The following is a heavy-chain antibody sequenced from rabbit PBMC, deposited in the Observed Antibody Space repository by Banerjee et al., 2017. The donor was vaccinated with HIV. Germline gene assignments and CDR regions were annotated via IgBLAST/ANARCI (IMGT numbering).Heavy chain of an antibody. CDR2: IDPVFGST. J-gene: IGHJ4*01. D-gene: IGHD4-2*01. CDR1: GIDFSSYYY. Sequence: QSLEESGGDLVKPGASLTLTCTASGIDFSSYYYMCWVRQAPGKGLEWIGYIDPVFGSTIYASWVNGRFTISSHNAQNTLYLQLNSLTAADTATYFCARDYGGDGSYFNLWGPDTLVTVS. CDR3: ARDYGGDGSYFNL. V-gene: IGHV1S43*01.